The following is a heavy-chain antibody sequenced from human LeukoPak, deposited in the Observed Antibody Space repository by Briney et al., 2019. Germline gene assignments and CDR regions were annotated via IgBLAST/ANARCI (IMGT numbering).Heavy chain of an antibody. CDR3: ARTDWLDA. Sequence: GGSLRLSCTASGFTFSSYWMSWVRQAPGKGLVWVSRVRPDGSVTRYADSVQGRFTVSRDNAKDTLYLQMNSLRAEDTAVYYCARTDWLDAWGQGTLITV. CDR1: GFTFSSYW. CDR2: VRPDGSVT. V-gene: IGHV3-74*01. J-gene: IGHJ5*02.